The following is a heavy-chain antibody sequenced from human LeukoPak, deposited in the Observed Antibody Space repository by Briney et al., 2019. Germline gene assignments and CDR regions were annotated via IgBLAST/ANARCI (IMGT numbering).Heavy chain of an antibody. Sequence: PGGSLRLSCAASGFAFPNYAMTWVRQAPGKGLEWVSAIRGSGGITKYADSVKGRFTISRDDSKSTLYLQMSSLRAEDTAVYYCAKVLGYGDSSYWYFDLWGRGTLVTVSS. D-gene: IGHD3-22*01. CDR3: AKVLGYGDSSYWYFDL. J-gene: IGHJ2*01. CDR2: IRGSGGIT. CDR1: GFAFPNYA. V-gene: IGHV3-23*01.